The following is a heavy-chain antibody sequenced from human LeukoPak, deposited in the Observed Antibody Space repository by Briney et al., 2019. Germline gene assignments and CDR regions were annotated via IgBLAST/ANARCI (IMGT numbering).Heavy chain of an antibody. CDR2: ISYDGSNK. CDR3: AKDLTSSGWWTDY. V-gene: IGHV3-30*18. Sequence: GESLKISCKGSGFTFSSYGMHWVRQAPGKGLEWVAVISYDGSNKYYADSVKGRFTISRDNSKNTLYLQMNSLRAEDTAVYYCAKDLTSSGWWTDYWGQGTLVTVSS. J-gene: IGHJ4*02. CDR1: GFTFSSYG. D-gene: IGHD6-19*01.